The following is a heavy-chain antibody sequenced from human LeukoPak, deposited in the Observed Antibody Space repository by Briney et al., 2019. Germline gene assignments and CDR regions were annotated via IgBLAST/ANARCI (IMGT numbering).Heavy chain of an antibody. CDR1: GFTFSSYA. J-gene: IGHJ4*02. Sequence: PGGSLRLSCAASGFTFSSYAMHWVRQAPGKGLEWVAVISYDGSNKYYADSVKGRFTISRDNSKNTLYLQMNSLRAEDTAVYYCASGQQQLANFFDYWGQGTLVTVSS. V-gene: IGHV3-30-3*01. CDR3: ASGQQQLANFFDY. CDR2: ISYDGSNK. D-gene: IGHD6-13*01.